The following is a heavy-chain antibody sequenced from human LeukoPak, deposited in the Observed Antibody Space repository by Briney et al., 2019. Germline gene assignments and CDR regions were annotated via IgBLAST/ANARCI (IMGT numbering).Heavy chain of an antibody. V-gene: IGHV4-39*07. J-gene: IGHJ4*02. Sequence: SETLSLTCTVSGGSISSSSYSWGWIRQPPGKGLEWIGSIYYSGSTYYNPSLKSRVTISVDTSKNQFSLKLSSVTAADTAVYYCVSPRRTVTTSVLFDYWGQGTLVTVSS. CDR3: VSPRRTVTTSVLFDY. D-gene: IGHD4-17*01. CDR2: IYYSGST. CDR1: GGSISSSSYS.